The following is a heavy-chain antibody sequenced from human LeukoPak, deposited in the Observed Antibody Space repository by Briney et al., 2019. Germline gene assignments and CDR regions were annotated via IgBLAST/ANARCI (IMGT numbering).Heavy chain of an antibody. V-gene: IGHV3-30-3*01. J-gene: IGHJ3*02. Sequence: GGSLRLSCAASGFTFSSYAMHWVRQAPGKGLEWVAVISYDGSNKYYADSVKGRFTISRDNSKNTLYLQMNSMRAEDTAVYYCATGMYSSGWDDAFDIWGQGTMVTVSS. CDR2: ISYDGSNK. CDR1: GFTFSSYA. CDR3: ATGMYSSGWDDAFDI. D-gene: IGHD6-19*01.